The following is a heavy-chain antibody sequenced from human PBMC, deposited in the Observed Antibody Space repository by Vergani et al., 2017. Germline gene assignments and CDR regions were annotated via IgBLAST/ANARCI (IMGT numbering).Heavy chain of an antibody. J-gene: IGHJ4*02. CDR1: GITFKNAW. CDR2: IRSKKDGGTA. CDR3: YTDYHDY. D-gene: IGHD2-2*02. Sequence: EVQVVESGGGWIKPGGSLRLPWVFPGITFKNAWINWVRQAPGKGLEWIGRIRSKKDGGTADYAAPLKGRFTISRDDSKDSAFLLVNNLKTEDTAVYFCYTDYHDYWGQGTLVTVSS. V-gene: IGHV3-15*01.